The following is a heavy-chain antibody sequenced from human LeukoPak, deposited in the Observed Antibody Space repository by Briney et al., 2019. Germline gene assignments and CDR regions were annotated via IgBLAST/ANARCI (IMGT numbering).Heavy chain of an antibody. CDR3: ARGEGYSYGPVKY. D-gene: IGHD5-18*01. V-gene: IGHV1-69*05. CDR2: IIPIFGTT. CDR1: GGTFSSYA. Sequence: SVKVSCKASGGTFSSYASSWVRQAPGQGLEWMGGIIPIFGTTNYAQKLQGRVTVATDKSTGTAYMELSGLRSEDTAVYYCARGEGYSYGPVKYWGQGTLVTVSS. J-gene: IGHJ4*02.